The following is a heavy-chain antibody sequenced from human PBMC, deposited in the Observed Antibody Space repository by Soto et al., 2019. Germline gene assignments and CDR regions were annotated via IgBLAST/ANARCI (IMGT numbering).Heavy chain of an antibody. CDR3: AKDIWGFGH. CDR2: INAGNGNT. Sequence: ASVKVSCKAFGYTFTSYAIHWVRQAPGQRLEWMGWINAGNGNTKYSQKFQGRVTITRDTSASTAYMELTSLRTEDTALYYCAKDIWGFGHWGQGTLVTVSS. CDR1: GYTFTSYA. D-gene: IGHD3-10*01. V-gene: IGHV1-3*01. J-gene: IGHJ1*01.